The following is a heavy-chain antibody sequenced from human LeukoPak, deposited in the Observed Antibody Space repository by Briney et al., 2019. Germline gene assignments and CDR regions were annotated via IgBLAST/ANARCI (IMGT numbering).Heavy chain of an antibody. J-gene: IGHJ4*02. CDR1: GGTSSTFP. V-gene: IGHV1-69*13. Sequence: GASVKVSCKASGGTSSTFPISWVHKPPGQGLKWMGGIIPIFGTANYAQKFQGRVTITADESTSTAYMELSSLRSEDTAVYYCARDNYYDSSGYRYWGQGTLVTVSS. CDR3: ARDNYYDSSGYRY. CDR2: IIPIFGTA. D-gene: IGHD3-22*01.